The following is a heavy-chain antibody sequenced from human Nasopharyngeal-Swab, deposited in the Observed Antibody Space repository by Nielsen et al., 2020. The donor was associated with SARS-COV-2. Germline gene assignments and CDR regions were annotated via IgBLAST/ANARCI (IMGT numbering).Heavy chain of an antibody. V-gene: IGHV3-48*04. Sequence: GGSLRLSCATSGFTFSPYTMTWVRQAPGKGLQWISYITSGNSVQYADSVRGRFTISRDNAKNSLYLQMNSLTAEDTAVYYCAREGRVATFDYWGQGTLVTVSS. J-gene: IGHJ4*02. CDR2: ITSGNSV. CDR1: GFTFSPYT. CDR3: AREGRVATFDY. D-gene: IGHD3-10*01.